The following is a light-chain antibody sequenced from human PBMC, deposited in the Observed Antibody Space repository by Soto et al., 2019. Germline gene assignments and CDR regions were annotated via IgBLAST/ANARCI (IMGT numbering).Light chain of an antibody. CDR2: RNN. CDR1: SSNIGSNY. V-gene: IGLV1-47*01. Sequence: QSVLTQPPSASGTPGQRVTISCSGSSSNIGSNYVYWYQQLPGTAPKLLIYRNNQRPSGVPDRFSGSKSGTSASLAISGLRSEDEADYYCAAGDDSLSGRVFGGGTQLTVL. J-gene: IGLJ7*01. CDR3: AAGDDSLSGRV.